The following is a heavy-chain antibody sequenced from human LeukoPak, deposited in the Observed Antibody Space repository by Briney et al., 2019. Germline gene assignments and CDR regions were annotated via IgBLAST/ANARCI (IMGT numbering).Heavy chain of an antibody. CDR1: GGALSSSA. V-gene: IGHV1-69*13. J-gene: IGHJ3*02. CDR3: ARRAAYCGGDCYYAFDI. CDR2: IIPIFGTA. D-gene: IGHD2-21*02. Sequence: SVKVSCKASGGALSSSAISWVRQAPGQGLEWMGGIIPIFGTANYAQKFQGRVTITADESTSTAYMELSSLRSEDTAVYYCARRAAYCGGDCYYAFDIWGQGTMVTVSS.